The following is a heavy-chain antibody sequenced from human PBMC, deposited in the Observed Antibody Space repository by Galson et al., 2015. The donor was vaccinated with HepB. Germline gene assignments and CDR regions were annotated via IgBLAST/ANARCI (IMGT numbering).Heavy chain of an antibody. CDR2: ISSSSSYI. Sequence: SLRLSCAASGFTFSSYSMNWVRQAPGKGLEWVSSISSSSSYIYYANSVKGRFTISRDNAKNSLYLQMNSLRAEVTAVYYCARALANWGFEDAFDIWGQGTMVTVSS. CDR1: GFTFSSYS. V-gene: IGHV3-21*01. CDR3: ARALANWGFEDAFDI. J-gene: IGHJ3*02. D-gene: IGHD7-27*01.